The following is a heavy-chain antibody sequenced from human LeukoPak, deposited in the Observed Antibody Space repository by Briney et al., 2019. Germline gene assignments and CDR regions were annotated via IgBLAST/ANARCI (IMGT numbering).Heavy chain of an antibody. Sequence: PGGSLRLSCAASGFTFSDYYMSWIRQAPGKGLEWVSYISSSGSTIYYADSVKGRFTISRDNAKNSLYLQMNSLRAEDTAVYYCARDKSAMVMYDAFDIWGQGTMVTVSS. J-gene: IGHJ3*02. CDR1: GFTFSDYY. CDR3: ARDKSAMVMYDAFDI. CDR2: ISSSGSTI. D-gene: IGHD5-18*01. V-gene: IGHV3-11*01.